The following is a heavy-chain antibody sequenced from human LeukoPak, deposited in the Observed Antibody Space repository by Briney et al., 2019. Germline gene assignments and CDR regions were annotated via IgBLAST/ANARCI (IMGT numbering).Heavy chain of an antibody. Sequence: GRSLRLSCAASGFTFSDYSMNWVRQAPGKGLEWVSSISSSSSYIYYADSMKGRFIISRDNAKNSLYLQMNSLRAEDTAVYFCARGDATYYGSGSYLVDWGQGTLVTVSS. CDR1: GFTFSDYS. D-gene: IGHD3-10*01. CDR3: ARGDATYYGSGSYLVD. V-gene: IGHV3-21*01. CDR2: ISSSSSYI. J-gene: IGHJ4*02.